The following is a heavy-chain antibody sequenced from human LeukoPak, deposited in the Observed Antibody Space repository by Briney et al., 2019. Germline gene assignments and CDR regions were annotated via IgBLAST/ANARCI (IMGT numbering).Heavy chain of an antibody. Sequence: GSPRLSCAASGFTVITNDMTWVRQAPGKGLEWVSVLYSDGNTKYADSVQGRFTISRDNSKNTLYLEMNSLSPDDTAVYYCARGVEPLAANTLAYWGQGTLVTVSS. CDR3: ARGVEPLAANTLAY. V-gene: IGHV3-53*01. CDR1: GFTVITND. J-gene: IGHJ4*02. CDR2: LYSDGNT. D-gene: IGHD1-14*01.